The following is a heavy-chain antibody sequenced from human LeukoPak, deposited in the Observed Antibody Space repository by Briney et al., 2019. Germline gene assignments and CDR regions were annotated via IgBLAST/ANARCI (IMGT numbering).Heavy chain of an antibody. V-gene: IGHV3-23*01. Sequence: GGSLRLSCAASGFTFSSYDMSWVRQAPGKGLEWVSSITLSGGNTFYADSVMGRFTVSRDNSKNTLYLQMNSLSAEDAAVYYCAKRGNPAVGHHYLDVWGKGTTVSVSS. J-gene: IGHJ6*03. D-gene: IGHD2-2*01. CDR2: ITLSGGNT. CDR3: AKRGNPAVGHHYLDV. CDR1: GFTFSSYD.